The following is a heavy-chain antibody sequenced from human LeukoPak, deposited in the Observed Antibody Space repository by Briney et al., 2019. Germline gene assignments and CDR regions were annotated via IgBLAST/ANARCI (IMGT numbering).Heavy chain of an antibody. V-gene: IGHV4-38-2*01. J-gene: IGHJ4*02. D-gene: IGHD3-10*01. Sequence: PSETLSLTCAVSGYGISSDYYWGWIRQPPGKGLEWMASIYHSGSTYYNPSLKNRVTISVDTSTSQLSLELISVTAADTAVYYCARIITMIRGERSGYFASWGQGTLVTVSS. CDR1: GYGISSDYY. CDR3: ARIITMIRGERSGYFAS. CDR2: IYHSGST.